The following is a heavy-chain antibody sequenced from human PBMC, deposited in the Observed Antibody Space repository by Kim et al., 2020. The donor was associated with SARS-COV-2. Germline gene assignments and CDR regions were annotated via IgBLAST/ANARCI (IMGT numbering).Heavy chain of an antibody. Sequence: NDAQKLQGRVTITTDTSTSTAYIELRSLRSDDTVVYYCARGGEFGESLDYWGQGALVTVSS. D-gene: IGHD3-10*01. V-gene: IGHV1-18*01. CDR3: ARGGEFGESLDY. J-gene: IGHJ4*02.